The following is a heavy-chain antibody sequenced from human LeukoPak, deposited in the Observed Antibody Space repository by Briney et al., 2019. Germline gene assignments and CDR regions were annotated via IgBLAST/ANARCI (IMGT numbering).Heavy chain of an antibody. CDR1: GFTFSDYY. V-gene: IGHV3-11*01. D-gene: IGHD3-10*01. CDR3: AKQIILLWFGELSLFDY. Sequence: GGSLRLSCAASGFTFSDYYMSWIRQAPGKGLEWVSYISNSGTNIYYADSVKGRFTISRDNAKKSLYLQMNSLRAEDTAVYYCAKQIILLWFGELSLFDYWGQGTLVTVSS. CDR2: ISNSGTNI. J-gene: IGHJ4*02.